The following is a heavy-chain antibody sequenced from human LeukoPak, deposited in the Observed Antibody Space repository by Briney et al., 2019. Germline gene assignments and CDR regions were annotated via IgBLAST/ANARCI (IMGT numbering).Heavy chain of an antibody. D-gene: IGHD5-12*01. J-gene: IGHJ4*02. V-gene: IGHV1-2*02. CDR3: ARDLQWGSGYDLDY. CDR1: GYTFSDSF. Sequence: ASVKVSCKASGYTFSDSFMHWVRQAPGQGPEWMGWINPISGDTNFAQRFQGRVTLTRDTSISTAYMELSTLRSDDTAVYYCARDLQWGSGYDLDYWGQGTLVIVSS. CDR2: INPISGDT.